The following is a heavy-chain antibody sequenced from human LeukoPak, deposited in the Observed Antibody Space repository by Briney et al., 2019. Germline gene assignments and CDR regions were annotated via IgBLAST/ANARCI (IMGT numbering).Heavy chain of an antibody. D-gene: IGHD3-3*01. J-gene: IGHJ5*02. CDR3: ARRGPFYDFWSGYKENWFDP. Sequence: PSETLSLTCAVYGGSFSGYYWSWIRQPPGKGLEWIGEINHSGSTNYNPSLKSRVTISVDTSKNQFSLKLSSVTAADTAVYYCARRGPFYDFWSGYKENWFDPWGRGTLVTVSS. V-gene: IGHV4-34*01. CDR1: GGSFSGYY. CDR2: INHSGST.